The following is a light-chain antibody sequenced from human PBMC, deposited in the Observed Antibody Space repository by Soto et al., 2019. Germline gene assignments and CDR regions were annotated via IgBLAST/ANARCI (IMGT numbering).Light chain of an antibody. CDR1: QSVLYSSNNKNY. V-gene: IGKV4-1*01. CDR3: QQYYSTPWT. CDR2: WAS. Sequence: DIVMTQSPDSLAVSLGERATINCKSSQSVLYSSNNKNYLTWYQQKPGQPPKLLIYWASTRESGVPDRFSGGVSGTDFTLTVSSLQAEDVAVYYCQQYYSTPWTCGQATKVEIK. J-gene: IGKJ1*01.